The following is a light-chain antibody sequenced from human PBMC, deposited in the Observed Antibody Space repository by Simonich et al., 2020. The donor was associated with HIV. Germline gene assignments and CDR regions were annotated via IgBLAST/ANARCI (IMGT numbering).Light chain of an antibody. CDR3: QQYGSSPFT. J-gene: IGKJ3*01. CDR2: DAS. V-gene: IGKV3D-20*01. Sequence: EIVLTQSPGTLSLSPGERATLSCRASQSVSSSYLAWYQQKPGLSPRLLIYDASSRATGIPARFSGSGSGTDFTITISRLEPEDFAVYYCQQYGSSPFTFGPGTKVDIK. CDR1: QSVSSSY.